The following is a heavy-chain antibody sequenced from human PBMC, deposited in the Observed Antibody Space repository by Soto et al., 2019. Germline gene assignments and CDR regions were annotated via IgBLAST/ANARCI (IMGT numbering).Heavy chain of an antibody. D-gene: IGHD2-21*02. Sequence: PSETLSLTCTVSGGSVSSGSYYWSWIRQPPGKGLEWIGYIYYSGSTNYNPSLKSRVTISVDTSKNQFSLKLSSVTAADTAVYYGASGSCVVTGVFDPWVQGTLVTVSS. CDR2: IYYSGST. J-gene: IGHJ5*02. CDR1: GGSVSSGSYY. V-gene: IGHV4-61*01. CDR3: ASGSCVVTGVFDP.